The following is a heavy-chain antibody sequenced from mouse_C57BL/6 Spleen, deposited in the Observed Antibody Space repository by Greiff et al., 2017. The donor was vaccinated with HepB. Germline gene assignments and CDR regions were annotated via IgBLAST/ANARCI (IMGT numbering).Heavy chain of an antibody. CDR1: GFTFRSYA. J-gene: IGHJ4*01. D-gene: IGHD1-1*01. CDR3: ERVIFSTTVVGAMDY. V-gene: IGHV5-4*01. CDR2: ISDGGSYT. Sequence: DVHLVESGGGLVKPGGSLKLSCAASGFTFRSYAMSWVRQTPEKRLEWVATISDGGSYTYYPDNVKGRCTISRDTAKNNLYLQMSHLKSEDTAMYYCERVIFSTTVVGAMDYWGQGTTVTGSS.